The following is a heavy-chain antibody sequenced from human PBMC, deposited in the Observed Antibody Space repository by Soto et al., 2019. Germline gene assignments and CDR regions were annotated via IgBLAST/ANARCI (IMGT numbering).Heavy chain of an antibody. J-gene: IGHJ5*02. D-gene: IGHD6-13*01. CDR1: GGSISSDNW. CDR3: ARDEGIAAAGRNWFDP. Sequence: SETLSLTCAVSGGSISSDNWWSWVRQTPEKGLEWIGEISHSGNPHYNPSLKSRVTISVDKSKNQLSLKVSSVTAADTAVYYCARDEGIAAAGRNWFDPWGQGTLATVSS. CDR2: ISHSGNP. V-gene: IGHV4-4*02.